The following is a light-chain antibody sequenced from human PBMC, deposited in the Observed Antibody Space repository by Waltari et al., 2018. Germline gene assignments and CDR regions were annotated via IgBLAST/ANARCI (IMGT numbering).Light chain of an antibody. J-gene: IGKJ1*01. CDR3: QKYVNLPAT. CDR2: HAS. Sequence: EIVLTQSPGSLSLSPGERATLSCKASQSVAKSLAWYQQKPGQAPRLLIYHASIRATGIPDRFRGSGYGTDFSLPISRLEPEDFAVYFCQKYVNLPATFGQGTTVEV. CDR1: QSVAKS. V-gene: IGKV3-20*01.